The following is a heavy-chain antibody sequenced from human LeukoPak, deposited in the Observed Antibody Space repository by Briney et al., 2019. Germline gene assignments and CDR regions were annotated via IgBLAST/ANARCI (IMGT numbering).Heavy chain of an antibody. V-gene: IGHV4-34*01. D-gene: IGHD1-7*01. J-gene: IGHJ4*02. CDR3: ARRKGLSGTNFFHY. CDR2: INHSGST. CDR1: GGSFSGYY. Sequence: PSETLSLTCAVYGGSFSGYYWSWIRQPPGKGLEWIGEINHSGSTNYNPSLKSRVTISVDTSKNQFSLKLSSVTAADTAVYYCARRKGLSGTNFFHYWGQGTLVTVSS.